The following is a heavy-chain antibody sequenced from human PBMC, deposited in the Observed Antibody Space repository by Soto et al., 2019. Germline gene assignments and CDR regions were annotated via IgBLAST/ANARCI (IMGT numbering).Heavy chain of an antibody. CDR2: IYYSGST. CDR1: GGSISSYC. J-gene: IGHJ6*02. CDR3: ARDVGTSGRNYYGMDV. Sequence: SETLSLTCTVSGGSISSYCWSWIRQPPGKGLEWIGYIYYSGSTNYNPSLKSRVTISVDTSKNQFSLKLSSVTAADTAVYYCARDVGTSGRNYYGMDVWGQGTTVTVSS. V-gene: IGHV4-59*01. D-gene: IGHD1-26*01.